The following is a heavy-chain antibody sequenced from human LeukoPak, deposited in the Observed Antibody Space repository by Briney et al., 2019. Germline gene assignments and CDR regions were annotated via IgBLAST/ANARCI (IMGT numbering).Heavy chain of an antibody. CDR1: GFIFDDYA. CDR3: AKDRDYSSSGASVDY. D-gene: IGHD6-6*01. J-gene: IGHJ4*02. V-gene: IGHV3-9*01. Sequence: GGSLRLSCAASGFIFDDYAMHWVRQAPGKGLEWDSGISWNSGGIGYADSVKGRFTISRDNAKNSLYLQMNSLRAEDTALYYCAKDRDYSSSGASVDYWGQGTLVTVSS. CDR2: ISWNSGGI.